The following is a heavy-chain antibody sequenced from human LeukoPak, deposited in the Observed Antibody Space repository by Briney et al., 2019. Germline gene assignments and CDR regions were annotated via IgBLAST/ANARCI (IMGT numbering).Heavy chain of an antibody. CDR2: IYYTGSGST. J-gene: IGHJ5*02. CDR3: AREGKLGNWFDP. D-gene: IGHD1-26*01. CDR1: GGSISPYY. V-gene: IGHV4-59*01. Sequence: KPSETLSLTCTVSGGSISPYYWSWIRQPPGKGLEWIGYIYYTGSGSTSHNPYLKSRVTISVDTSKNQFSLKLSSVTAADTAVYYCAREGKLGNWFDPWGQGTLVTVSS.